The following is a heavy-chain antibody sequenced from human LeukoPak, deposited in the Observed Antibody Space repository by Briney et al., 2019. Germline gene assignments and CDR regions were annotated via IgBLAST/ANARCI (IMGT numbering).Heavy chain of an antibody. V-gene: IGHV1-8*01. CDR2: MNPNSGNT. D-gene: IGHD6-19*01. CDR3: AREAMYSSGWSLYYYYYGMDV. Sequence: ASVKVSCKASGYTFTSYDINWVRQATGQGLEWMGWMNPNSGNTGYAQKFQGRVTMTRNTSISTAYMELRSLRSDDTAVYYCAREAMYSSGWSLYYYYYGMDVWGQGTTVTVSS. CDR1: GYTFTSYD. J-gene: IGHJ6*02.